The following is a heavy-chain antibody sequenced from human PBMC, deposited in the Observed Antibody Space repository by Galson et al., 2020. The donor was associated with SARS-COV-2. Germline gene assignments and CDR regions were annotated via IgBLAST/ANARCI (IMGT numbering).Heavy chain of an antibody. CDR2: IYYSGGT. CDR1: GGSMNSGSYY. V-gene: IGHV4-61*10. CDR3: ARVGGNDGWNWFDP. J-gene: IGHJ5*02. D-gene: IGHD1-1*01. Sequence: SETLSLTCTVSGGSMNSGSYYWNWIRQPAGKGLEWIGNIYYSGGTKYNPSLKSRVSMSVDTSENQFSLKLNSVTAADTAGYYCARVGGNDGWNWFDPWGQGTLVTVSS.